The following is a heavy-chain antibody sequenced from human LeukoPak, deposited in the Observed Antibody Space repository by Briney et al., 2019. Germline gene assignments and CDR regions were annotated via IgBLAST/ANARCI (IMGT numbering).Heavy chain of an antibody. V-gene: IGHV4-39*07. CDR3: ARVPIADRGFDY. Sequence: SETLSLTCTVSGGSISSSSYYWGWIRQPPGKGLEWIGSIYYSGSIYYNPSLKSRVTISVDTSKNQFSLKLSSVTAADTAVYYCARVPIADRGFDYWGQGTLVTVSS. J-gene: IGHJ4*02. CDR2: IYYSGSI. D-gene: IGHD2-21*01. CDR1: GGSISSSSYY.